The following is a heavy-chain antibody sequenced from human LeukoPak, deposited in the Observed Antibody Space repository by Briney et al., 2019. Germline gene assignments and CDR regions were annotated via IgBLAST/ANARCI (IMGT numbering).Heavy chain of an antibody. CDR2: IYYSGST. Sequence: SETLSLTCTVSGGSISSYYWSWIRQPPGKGLEWIGYIYYSGSTNYNPSLKSRVTISLDTSKNQFSLQLSSVTAADTAVYYCARGEGDSSLEPTYYFDYWGQGTLVTVSS. D-gene: IGHD3-22*01. CDR3: ARGEGDSSLEPTYYFDY. V-gene: IGHV4-59*01. J-gene: IGHJ4*02. CDR1: GGSISSYY.